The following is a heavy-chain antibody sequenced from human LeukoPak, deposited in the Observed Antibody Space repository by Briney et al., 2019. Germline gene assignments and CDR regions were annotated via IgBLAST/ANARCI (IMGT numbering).Heavy chain of an antibody. CDR3: ARGDDDAFDI. Sequence: GGSLRLSCAASGFTFSSYAMHRVRQAPGKGLEWVAVISYDGSNKYYADSVKGRFTISRDNSKNTLYLHMNSLRAEDTAVYFCARGDDDAFDIWGQGTMVTVSS. CDR1: GFTFSSYA. CDR2: ISYDGSNK. J-gene: IGHJ3*02. V-gene: IGHV3-30*14.